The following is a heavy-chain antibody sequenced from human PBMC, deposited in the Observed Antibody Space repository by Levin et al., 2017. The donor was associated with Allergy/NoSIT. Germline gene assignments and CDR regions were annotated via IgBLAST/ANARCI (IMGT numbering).Heavy chain of an antibody. V-gene: IGHV4-34*01. Sequence: PSETLSLTCAVYGGSFSGYYRTWIRQSPGKGLEWIGEINHSGISNYNPSIKSRVTISVDTSKNQFSLKLSSVTAADTAVYYCARGPDFPLYVQWGQGTPVTVSS. CDR2: INHSGIS. J-gene: IGHJ4*02. CDR1: GGSFSGYY. CDR3: ARGPDFPLYVQ. D-gene: IGHD2-8*01.